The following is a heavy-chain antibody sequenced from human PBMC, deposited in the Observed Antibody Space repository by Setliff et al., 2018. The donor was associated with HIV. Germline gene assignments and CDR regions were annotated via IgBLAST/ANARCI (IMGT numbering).Heavy chain of an antibody. CDR1: GFSISSLYY. J-gene: IGHJ4*02. Sequence: SETLSLTCDVSGFSISSLYYWGWIRQSPGKGLEWIGNIYHTGSSYYNPSLNDRATISLDTSKNQFSLKLNSVTAADTAVYYWAREGAAAGNYFDYWGQGALVTVSS. V-gene: IGHV4-38-2*02. D-gene: IGHD6-13*01. CDR2: IYHTGSS. CDR3: AREGAAAGNYFDY.